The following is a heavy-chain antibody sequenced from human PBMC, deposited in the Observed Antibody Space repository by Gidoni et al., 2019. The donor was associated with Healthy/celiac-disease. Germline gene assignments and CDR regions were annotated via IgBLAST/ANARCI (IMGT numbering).Heavy chain of an antibody. CDR2: ISVSGGST. Sequence: EVQLLESGGGLVQPGGSLRLSCAASGFTFSSYPMSWVRQAPGKGLGWVSAISVSGGSTYYADSVKGRFTISRDNSKNTLYLQMNSLRAEDTAVYYCAKGGSSSFGLILYELGYWGQGTLVTVSS. V-gene: IGHV3-23*01. CDR3: AKGGSSSFGLILYELGY. D-gene: IGHD6-13*01. J-gene: IGHJ4*02. CDR1: GFTFSSYP.